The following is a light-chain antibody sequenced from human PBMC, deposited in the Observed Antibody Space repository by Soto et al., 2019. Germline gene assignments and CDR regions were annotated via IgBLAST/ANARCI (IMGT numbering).Light chain of an antibody. Sequence: DIQMTQSPSTLSGSLGDRATLSCRASQTISSWLAWYQQKPGKAPKLLIYKASTLESGVPSNFSGSGSGTEFTLTISSLQPEDFATYYCQQYNSYPWTFGQGTKVDIK. J-gene: IGKJ1*01. CDR1: QTISSW. CDR2: KAS. CDR3: QQYNSYPWT. V-gene: IGKV1-5*03.